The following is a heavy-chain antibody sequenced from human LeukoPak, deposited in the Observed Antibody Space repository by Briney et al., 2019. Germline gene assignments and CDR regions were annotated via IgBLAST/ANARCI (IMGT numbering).Heavy chain of an antibody. CDR2: ISSDGNNK. J-gene: IGHJ5*02. D-gene: IGHD3-3*02. CDR1: GFTFSYYT. V-gene: IGHV3-30-3*01. CDR3: ARDTPLADNWFDP. Sequence: PGRSPRLSCAASGFTFSYYTMHWVRQAPGKGLEWVAFISSDGNNKYYADSVKGRFTVSRDNSKNTLYLQMNSLRAEDTAVYYCARDTPLADNWFDPWGQGTLVTVSS.